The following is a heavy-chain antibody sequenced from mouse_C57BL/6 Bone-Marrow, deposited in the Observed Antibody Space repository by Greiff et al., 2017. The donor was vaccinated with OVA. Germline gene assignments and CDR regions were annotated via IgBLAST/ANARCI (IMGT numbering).Heavy chain of an antibody. J-gene: IGHJ4*01. CDR1: GYTFTSYW. CDR3: ASRYANYYGMDY. CDR2: IDPSDSET. D-gene: IGHD4-1*01. Sequence: VQLQQPGAELVRPGSSVKLSCKASGYTFTSYWMHWVKQRPIQGLEWIGNIDPSDSETPYNQKFKDKATLTVDKSSSTAYMQLSSLTSEDSAVYYCASRYANYYGMDYWGQGTSVTVSS. V-gene: IGHV1-52*01.